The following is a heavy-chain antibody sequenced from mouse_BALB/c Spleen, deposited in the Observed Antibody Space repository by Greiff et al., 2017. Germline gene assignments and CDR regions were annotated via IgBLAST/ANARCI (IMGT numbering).Heavy chain of an antibody. Sequence: VQLQQSGPGLVQPSQSLSITCTVSGFSLTSYGVHWVRQSPGKGLEWLGVIWSGGSTDYNAAFISRLSISKDNSKSQVFFKMNSLQANDTAIYYCARRESLTGTRMYYYAMDYWGQGTSVTVSS. V-gene: IGHV2-2*02. CDR1: GFSLTSYG. J-gene: IGHJ4*01. CDR3: ARRESLTGTRMYYYAMDY. D-gene: IGHD4-1*01. CDR2: IWSGGST.